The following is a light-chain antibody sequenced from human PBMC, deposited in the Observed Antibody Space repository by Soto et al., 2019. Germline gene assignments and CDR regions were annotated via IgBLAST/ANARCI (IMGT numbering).Light chain of an antibody. V-gene: IGLV3-27*01. J-gene: IGLJ2*01. CDR2: KDS. CDR1: VVAKKY. Sequence: SYELTQPSSVSVSPGQTARITCSGDVVAKKYGRWFQQKPGQAPVLVIYKDSERPSGIPERFSGSSSGTTVTLTISGAQVEDEADYYCYSAADNNLVFGGGTKDTVL. CDR3: YSAADNNLV.